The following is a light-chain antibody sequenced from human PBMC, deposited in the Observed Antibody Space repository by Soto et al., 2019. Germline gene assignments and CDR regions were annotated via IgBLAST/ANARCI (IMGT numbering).Light chain of an antibody. CDR1: SSDVGSYSL. Sequence: QSALTQPASVSGSPGQSITISCTGTSSDVGSYSLVSWYQQHPGKAPKLMFYEVSKRPSGVSNRFSASKSGNTASLTISGLKAEEEADYYCCSYAGSTPLYVFGSGTKVTVL. J-gene: IGLJ1*01. V-gene: IGLV2-23*02. CDR2: EVS. CDR3: CSYAGSTPLYV.